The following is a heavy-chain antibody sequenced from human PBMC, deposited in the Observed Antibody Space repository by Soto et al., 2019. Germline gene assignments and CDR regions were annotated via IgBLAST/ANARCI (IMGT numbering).Heavy chain of an antibody. CDR1: EFTFSDYA. CDR3: ARAHYHDSSGPNRHAFDI. CDR2: ISDDGDKV. V-gene: IGHV3-30-3*01. D-gene: IGHD3-22*01. Sequence: QVRLVESGGGVVQPGRSLRLSCAASEFTFSDYAMHWVRQAPGKGLEWVAVISDDGDKVFYADSMKDRLTISRDNSKSTLFLQLTSLGPEDTALYYCARAHYHDSSGPNRHAFDIWGQGTLVTVSS. J-gene: IGHJ3*02.